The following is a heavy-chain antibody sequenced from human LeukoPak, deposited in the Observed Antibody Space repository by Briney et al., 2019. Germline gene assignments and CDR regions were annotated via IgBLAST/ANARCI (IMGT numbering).Heavy chain of an antibody. CDR2: ISSSSSTI. J-gene: IGHJ4*02. V-gene: IGHV3-48*01. CDR3: ARGLNIVVVVAATDVGDNYFDY. D-gene: IGHD2-15*01. Sequence: PGGSLRLSCAASGFTFSRYSMNWVRQAPGKGLEWVSYISSSSSTIYYADSVKGRFTISRDNAKNSLYLQMNSLRAEDTAVYYCARGLNIVVVVAATDVGDNYFDYWGQGTLVTVSS. CDR1: GFTFSRYS.